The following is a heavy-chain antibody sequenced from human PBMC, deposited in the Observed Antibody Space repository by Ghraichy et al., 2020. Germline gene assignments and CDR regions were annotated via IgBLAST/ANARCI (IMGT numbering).Heavy chain of an antibody. J-gene: IGHJ4*01. D-gene: IGHD3-22*01. CDR3: VGDRYYSSGYYYSGDC. Sequence: SQTLSLTCTVPGDYISTYYWTWTRQPAGKVLEWIGRIHTRGSTNYNPSLTSRVTMSVHTSRNQFSLTLSSVTAADTAVYYWVGDRYYSSGYYYSGDCWGHGTLITVAS. CDR2: IHTRGST. V-gene: IGHV4-4*07. CDR1: GDYISTYY.